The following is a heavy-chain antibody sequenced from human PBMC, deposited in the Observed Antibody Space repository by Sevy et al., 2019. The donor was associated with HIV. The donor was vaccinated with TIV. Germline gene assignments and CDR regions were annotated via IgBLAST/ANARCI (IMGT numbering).Heavy chain of an antibody. V-gene: IGHV3-23*01. CDR3: ARGINFYGSGREGHSYMDV. D-gene: IGHD3-10*01. Sequence: GGSLRLSCAASGFAFSNFAISWVRQAPGKGLEWVSLISGSSAYTYYADSVKRRFTISRDNSKNTLYLQMNSLRVEDTALYYCARGINFYGSGREGHSYMDVWGKGTTVTVSS. CDR2: ISGSSAYT. J-gene: IGHJ6*03. CDR1: GFAFSNFA.